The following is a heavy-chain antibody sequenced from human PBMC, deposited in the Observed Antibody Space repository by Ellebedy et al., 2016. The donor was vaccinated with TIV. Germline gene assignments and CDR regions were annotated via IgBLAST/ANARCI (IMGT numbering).Heavy chain of an antibody. Sequence: GESLKISXAASGFTFSSYAMHWVRQAPGKGLEWVAVISYDGSNKYYADSVKGRFTISRDNSKNTLYLQMNSLRAEDTAVYYCAKDLYYYGSGSYYKRGYYYYGMDVWGQGTTVTVSS. J-gene: IGHJ6*02. CDR2: ISYDGSNK. CDR1: GFTFSSYA. CDR3: AKDLYYYGSGSYYKRGYYYYGMDV. V-gene: IGHV3-30-3*01. D-gene: IGHD3-10*01.